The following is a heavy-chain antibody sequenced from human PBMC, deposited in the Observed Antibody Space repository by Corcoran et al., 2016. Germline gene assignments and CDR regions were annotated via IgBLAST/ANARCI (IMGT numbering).Heavy chain of an antibody. J-gene: IGHJ6*02. CDR2: INHSGST. D-gene: IGHD2-2*01. CDR3: ARGVYCSSTSCYPDYYYGMDV. V-gene: IGHV4-34*01. CDR1: GGSFSGYY. Sequence: QVQLQQWGAGLLKPSETLSLTCAVYGGSFSGYYWSWIRQPPGKGLEWIGEINHSGSTNYNPSLKSRVTISVDTSKNQFSPKLSSVTAADTAVYYCARGVYCSSTSCYPDYYYGMDVWGQGTTVTVSS.